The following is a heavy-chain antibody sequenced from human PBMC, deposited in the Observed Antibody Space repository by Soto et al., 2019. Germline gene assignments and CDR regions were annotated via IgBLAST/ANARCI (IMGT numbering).Heavy chain of an antibody. D-gene: IGHD4-4*01. J-gene: IGHJ6*02. CDR2: ISSSSSTI. Sequence: EVQLVESGGGLVQPGGSLRLSCAASGFTFSSYSMNWVRQAPGKGLEWVSYISSSSSTIYYADSVKGRFTISRDNAKNALYLQMNSLRDDDTAVYYCARGPDYSIYYYYYYGMDVWGQGTTVTVSS. CDR1: GFTFSSYS. V-gene: IGHV3-48*02. CDR3: ARGPDYSIYYYYYYGMDV.